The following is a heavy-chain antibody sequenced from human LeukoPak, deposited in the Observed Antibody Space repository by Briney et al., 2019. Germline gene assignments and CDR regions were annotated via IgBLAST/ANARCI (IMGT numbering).Heavy chain of an antibody. D-gene: IGHD5-18*01. Sequence: GGSLRLSCAASGFTFSSYEMNWVRQAPGKGLEWVSYISSSGSTIYYADSVKGRFTISRDNAKNSLCLQMNSLRAEDTAVYYCARGGYSYGYTYFDYWGQGTLVTVSS. CDR1: GFTFSSYE. CDR3: ARGGYSYGYTYFDY. V-gene: IGHV3-48*03. CDR2: ISSSGSTI. J-gene: IGHJ4*02.